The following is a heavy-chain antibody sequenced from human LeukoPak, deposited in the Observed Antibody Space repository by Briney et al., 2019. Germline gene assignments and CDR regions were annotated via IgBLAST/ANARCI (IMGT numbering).Heavy chain of an antibody. CDR1: GFIFSDYG. Sequence: GGSLRLSCAASGFIFSDYGMHWVRQAPGKGLEWVTLVRNDGSDKYYADSVKGRFTISRDNSKNTLYLQMNSLRPEDTAMYYCAKHYYGSGSQKYYFDYWGQGTLVTVSS. CDR3: AKHYYGSGSQKYYFDY. CDR2: VRNDGSDK. V-gene: IGHV3-30*02. J-gene: IGHJ4*02. D-gene: IGHD3-10*01.